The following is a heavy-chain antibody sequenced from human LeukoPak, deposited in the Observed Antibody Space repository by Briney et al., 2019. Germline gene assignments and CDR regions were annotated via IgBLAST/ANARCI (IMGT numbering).Heavy chain of an antibody. D-gene: IGHD2-2*01. Sequence: ASVKVSCKASGYTFTSYGISWVRQAPGQGLEWMGWISAYNGNTNYAQKLQGRVTMTTDTSTSTAYMELRSLRSDDTAVYYCARGRRYCSSTSCYNRFDPWGQGTLVTVSS. CDR2: ISAYNGNT. CDR1: GYTFTSYG. CDR3: ARGRRYCSSTSCYNRFDP. V-gene: IGHV1-18*01. J-gene: IGHJ5*02.